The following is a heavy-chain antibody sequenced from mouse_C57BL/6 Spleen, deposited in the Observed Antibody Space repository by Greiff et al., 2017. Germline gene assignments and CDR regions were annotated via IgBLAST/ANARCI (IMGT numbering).Heavy chain of an antibody. V-gene: IGHV1-42*01. CDR1: GYSFTGYY. D-gene: IGHD1-1*01. CDR2: INPSTGGT. CDR3: ASYYYGSSSDY. Sequence: LVESGPELVKPGASVKISCKASGYSFTGYYMNWVKQSPEKSLEWIGEINPSTGGTTYNQKFKAKATLTVDKSSSTAYMQLKSLTSEDSAVYYCASYYYGSSSDYWGQGTSVTVSS. J-gene: IGHJ4*01.